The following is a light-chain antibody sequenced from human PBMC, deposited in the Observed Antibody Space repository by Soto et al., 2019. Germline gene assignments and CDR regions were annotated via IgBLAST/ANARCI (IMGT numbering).Light chain of an antibody. CDR3: QQYDGH. CDR1: QSISTW. CDR2: DAS. J-gene: IGKJ4*01. Sequence: DIQMTQSPSTLSASVGDRVTITCRASQSISTWLAWYQQEPGKAPKVLIYDASSLESGVPSRFSGSGSGTEFTLTISSLQPDDFATYYCQQYDGHFGGGTKVEIK. V-gene: IGKV1-5*01.